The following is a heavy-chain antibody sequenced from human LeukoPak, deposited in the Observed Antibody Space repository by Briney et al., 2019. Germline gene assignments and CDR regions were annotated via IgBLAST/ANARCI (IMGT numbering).Heavy chain of an antibody. V-gene: IGHV4-39*01. Sequence: SETLSLTCTVSGGSISSSSYYWGWIRQPPGKGLEWIGSIYYSGSTYYNPSLKSRVTISVDTSKNQFSLKLSSVTAADTAVYYCARILGYCSSTSCYLFDYWGQGTPVTVSS. CDR3: ARILGYCSSTSCYLFDY. J-gene: IGHJ4*02. CDR2: IYYSGST. CDR1: GGSISSSSYY. D-gene: IGHD2-2*01.